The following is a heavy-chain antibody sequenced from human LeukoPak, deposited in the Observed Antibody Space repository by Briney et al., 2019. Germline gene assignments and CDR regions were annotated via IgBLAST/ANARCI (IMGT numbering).Heavy chain of an antibody. CDR1: GGSISSYY. V-gene: IGHV4-4*07. Sequence: SETLSLTCTVSGGSISSYYWSWIRQPAGKGLEWIGRIYTSGSTNYNPSLKSRVTMSVDTSKNQFSLKLSSVTAADTAVYYCARNDILTGPTYLDYWGQGTLVTVSS. D-gene: IGHD3-9*01. CDR3: ARNDILTGPTYLDY. CDR2: IYTSGST. J-gene: IGHJ4*02.